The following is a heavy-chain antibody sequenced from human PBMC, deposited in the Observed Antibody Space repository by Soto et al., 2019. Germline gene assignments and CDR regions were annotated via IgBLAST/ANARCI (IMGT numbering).Heavy chain of an antibody. CDR1: GYSFPSYW. J-gene: IGHJ4*02. CDR3: ARGAGYCSGGSCVLVE. CDR2: IYPGDSDT. V-gene: IGHV5-51*01. D-gene: IGHD2-15*01. Sequence: PGEALKISCKGSGYSFPSYWIGWVLQMPGKGLEWMGIIYPGDSDTRYSPSFQGQVTISADKSISTAYLQWSSLKASDTAMYYCARGAGYCSGGSCVLVEWGQGTLVTVSS.